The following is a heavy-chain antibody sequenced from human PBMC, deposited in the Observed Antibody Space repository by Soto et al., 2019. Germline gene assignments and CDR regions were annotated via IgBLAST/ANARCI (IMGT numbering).Heavy chain of an antibody. CDR1: GYTFTSYG. CDR2: ISAYNGNT. D-gene: IGHD3-3*01. Sequence: ASVKVSCKASGYTFTSYGISWVRQAPGQGLEWMGWISAYNGNTNYAQKLQGRVTMTTDTSTSTAYMELRSLRSDDTAVYYCARGTATYDFWSGYRNYYYGMDVWGQGTTVTVSS. CDR3: ARGTATYDFWSGYRNYYYGMDV. V-gene: IGHV1-18*01. J-gene: IGHJ6*02.